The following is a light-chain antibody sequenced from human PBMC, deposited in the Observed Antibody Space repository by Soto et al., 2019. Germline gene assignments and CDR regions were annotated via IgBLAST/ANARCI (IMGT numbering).Light chain of an antibody. CDR1: QSVSSN. CDR3: HQYNNWPPWT. J-gene: IGKJ1*01. V-gene: IGKV3-15*01. CDR2: GAS. Sequence: EIVMTQSPATLFVSAGERATLSCRASQSVSSNLAWYQQKPGQAPRLLIYGASTRATGIPARFSGSGSGTEFTLTISSLQSEDFAVYYCHQYNNWPPWTFGQGTKVEIK.